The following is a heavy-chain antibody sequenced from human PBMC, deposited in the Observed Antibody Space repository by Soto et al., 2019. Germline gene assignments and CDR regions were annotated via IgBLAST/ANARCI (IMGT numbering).Heavy chain of an antibody. CDR3: AREVPLKYYDILTGPQAFDI. Sequence: AGGSLRLSCAASGFTFSSYSMNWVRQAPGKGLEWVSSISSSSSYIYYADSVKGRFTISRDNARNSLYLQMNSLRAEDTAVYYCAREVPLKYYDILTGPQAFDIWGQGTMVTVSS. CDR1: GFTFSSYS. J-gene: IGHJ3*02. D-gene: IGHD3-9*01. V-gene: IGHV3-21*01. CDR2: ISSSSSYI.